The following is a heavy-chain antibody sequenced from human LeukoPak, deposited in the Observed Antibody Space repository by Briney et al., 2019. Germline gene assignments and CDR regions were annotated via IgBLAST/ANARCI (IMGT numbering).Heavy chain of an antibody. D-gene: IGHD3-22*01. V-gene: IGHV3-9*01. CDR2: ISWNSDII. J-gene: IGHJ4*02. CDR1: GFKFDNYA. CDR3: AKDIGPLTYHYDTSGYSGAFDY. Sequence: GGSLRLSCAASGFKFDNYAMHWVRQAPGKGLEWVSSISWNSDIIAYAGSVKGRFTISRDNAKNSLYLQMNSLKAEDTALYYCAKDIGPLTYHYDTSGYSGAFDYWGQGTLVTVSS.